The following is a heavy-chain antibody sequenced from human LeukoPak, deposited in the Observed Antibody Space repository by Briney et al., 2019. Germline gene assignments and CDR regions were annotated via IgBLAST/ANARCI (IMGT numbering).Heavy chain of an antibody. CDR3: AIRAGLTEDGDY. Sequence: SVKVSCKASGGTFSSYSISWVRQAPGQGLEWMGGIIPIFGTANYAQRFQGRVTITADESTSTAYMELSSLRSEDTAVYYCAIRAGLTEDGDYWGQGTLVTVSS. CDR1: GGTFSSYS. V-gene: IGHV1-69*13. J-gene: IGHJ4*02. CDR2: IIPIFGTA. D-gene: IGHD3-9*01.